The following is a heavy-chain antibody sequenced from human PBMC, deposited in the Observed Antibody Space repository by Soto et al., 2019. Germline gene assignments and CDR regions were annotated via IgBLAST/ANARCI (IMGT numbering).Heavy chain of an antibody. J-gene: IGHJ4*02. Sequence: PSETLSLTCTVSGGSISGYYWSWIRQTAGKGLEWLAYIYHSGSTNYNPSLKGRVTISIDTSRNQFSLKLTSVTAADTGIYYCVTDAAGNFYHYWSQGTLVTVSS. D-gene: IGHD6-25*01. CDR1: GGSISGYY. CDR2: IYHSGST. V-gene: IGHV4-59*01. CDR3: VTDAAGNFYHY.